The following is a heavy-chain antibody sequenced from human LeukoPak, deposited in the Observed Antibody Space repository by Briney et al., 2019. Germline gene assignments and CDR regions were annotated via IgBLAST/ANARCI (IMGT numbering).Heavy chain of an antibody. Sequence: SETLSLTCTVSGGSISSSSYYWSWIRQPPGKGLEWIGYIYYSGSTNYNPSLKSRVTISVDTSKNQFSLKLSSVTAADTAVYYCARGYSSSWYDVYNWFDPWGQGTLVTVSS. V-gene: IGHV4-61*05. J-gene: IGHJ5*02. CDR1: GGSISSSSYY. CDR2: IYYSGST. CDR3: ARGYSSSWYDVYNWFDP. D-gene: IGHD6-13*01.